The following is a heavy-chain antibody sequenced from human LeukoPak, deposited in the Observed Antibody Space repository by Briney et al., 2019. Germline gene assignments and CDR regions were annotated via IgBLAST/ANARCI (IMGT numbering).Heavy chain of an antibody. CDR3: ARGTYDDSSGYHFDY. CDR2: LYSGGSI. J-gene: IGHJ4*02. Sequence: GGSLRLSCAASGFTVSSNYMSWVRQAPGKGLEWVSVLYSGGSIYYAESVKGRFTISRDNARNTLYLQMNSLRAEDTTVYYCARGTYDDSSGYHFDYWGQGTLVTVSS. V-gene: IGHV3-53*01. CDR1: GFTVSSNY. D-gene: IGHD3-22*01.